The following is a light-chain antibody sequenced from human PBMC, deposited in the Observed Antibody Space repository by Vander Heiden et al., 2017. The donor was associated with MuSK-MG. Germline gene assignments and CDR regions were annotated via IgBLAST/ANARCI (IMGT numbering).Light chain of an antibody. V-gene: IGKV1-8*01. Sequence: WRSGVPSRFSGSRSGTDFTLTISGLQSEDFATYYCLQDDATPWTFGQGTK. J-gene: IGKJ1*01. CDR3: LQDDATPWT.